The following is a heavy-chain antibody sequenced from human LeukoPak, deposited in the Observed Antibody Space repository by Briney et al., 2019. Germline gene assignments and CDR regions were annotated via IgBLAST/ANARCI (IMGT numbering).Heavy chain of an antibody. D-gene: IGHD1-26*01. CDR2: IYHSGTT. CDR3: ARVDSGTYYMPFDY. Sequence: SETLSLTCTVSGGFLIPYYWSWIRQPPGKGLEWIGYIYHSGTTNYSPPLKGRATLSVDTSKNQISLRLSSVTAADTAVYFCARVDSGTYYMPFDYWGQGSLVTVSS. J-gene: IGHJ4*02. CDR1: GGFLIPYY. V-gene: IGHV4-59*01.